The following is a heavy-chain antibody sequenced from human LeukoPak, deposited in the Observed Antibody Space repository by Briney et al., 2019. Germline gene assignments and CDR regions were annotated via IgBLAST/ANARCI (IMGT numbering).Heavy chain of an antibody. Sequence: GGSLRLSCAASGFTFSNAWMSWVRQAPGKGLEWVGRIKSKTDGGTTDYAAPVKGRFTISRDNAKNSLYLQMNSLRAEDTAVYYCAREGEYYDYVWGSYRPDSHFDYWGQGTLVTVSS. CDR3: AREGEYYDYVWGSYRPDSHFDY. V-gene: IGHV3-15*01. D-gene: IGHD3-16*02. J-gene: IGHJ4*02. CDR2: IKSKTDGGTT. CDR1: GFTFSNAW.